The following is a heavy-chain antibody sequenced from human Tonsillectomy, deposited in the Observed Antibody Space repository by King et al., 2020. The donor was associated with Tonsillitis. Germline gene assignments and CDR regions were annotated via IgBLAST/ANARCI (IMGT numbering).Heavy chain of an antibody. D-gene: IGHD3-16*01. J-gene: IGHJ4*02. CDR2: ISYDGSNK. V-gene: IGHV3-30*03. Sequence: QLVQSGGGVVQPGRSLRLSCAASGFTFSSYVMHWVRQAPGKVLEGVALISYDGSNKYYAYSVNGRFIISRDNSKNTLYLQMNSRRAEDTAVYYCARGGFDYWGQGTLVTVSS. CDR1: GFTFSSYV. CDR3: ARGGFDY.